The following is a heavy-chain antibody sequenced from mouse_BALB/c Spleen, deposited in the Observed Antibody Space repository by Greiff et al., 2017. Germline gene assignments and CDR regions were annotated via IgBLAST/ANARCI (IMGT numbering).Heavy chain of an antibody. V-gene: IGHV1-4*02. Sequence: QVQLKESAAELARPGASVKMSCKASGYTFTSYTMHWVKQRPGQGLEWIGYINPSSGYTEYNQKFKDKTTLTADKSSSTAYMQLSSLTSEDSAVYYGAPQLGRGFAYWGQGTLVTVSA. CDR1: GYTFTSYT. J-gene: IGHJ3*01. D-gene: IGHD4-1*02. CDR2: INPSSGYT. CDR3: APQLGRGFAY.